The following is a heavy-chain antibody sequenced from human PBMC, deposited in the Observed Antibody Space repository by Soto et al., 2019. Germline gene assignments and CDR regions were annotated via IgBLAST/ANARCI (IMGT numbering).Heavy chain of an antibody. J-gene: IGHJ4*02. D-gene: IGHD2-15*01. Sequence: SETLSLTCAVYGGSFGGYYWSWIRQPPGKGLEWIWEINHSGSTNYNPSLKSRVTISVDTSKNQFSLKLSSVTAADTAVYYCARTPLLYCSGGSCNGVPFDYWGQGTLVTVSS. V-gene: IGHV4-34*01. CDR1: GGSFGGYY. CDR3: ARTPLLYCSGGSCNGVPFDY. CDR2: INHSGST.